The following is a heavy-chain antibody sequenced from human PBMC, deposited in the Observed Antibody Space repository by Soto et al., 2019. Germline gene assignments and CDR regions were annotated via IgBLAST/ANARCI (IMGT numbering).Heavy chain of an antibody. J-gene: IGHJ3*02. Sequence: KTGGSLRLSCAASGFTFSNAWMSWVRQAPGKGLEWVGRIKSKTDGGTTDYAAPVKGRFTISRDDSKNTLYLQMNSLKTEDTAVYYCTTDGGSSTSAFDIWGQGTMVTVSS. CDR2: IKSKTDGGTT. CDR3: TTDGGSSTSAFDI. D-gene: IGHD1-26*01. V-gene: IGHV3-15*01. CDR1: GFTFSNAW.